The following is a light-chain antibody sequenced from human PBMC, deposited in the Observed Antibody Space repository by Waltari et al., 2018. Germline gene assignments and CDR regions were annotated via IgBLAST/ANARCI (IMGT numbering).Light chain of an antibody. V-gene: IGKV3-20*01. CDR3: QKYGTLPAT. J-gene: IGKJ1*01. Sequence: EFVLTQSPGTLSLSPGARATLSCRASQSVSRTLAWYQQKPGQAPRLLIYDASTRATGIPERFSGSGFGTDFSLTISRLEPEDFAVYYCQKYGTLPATFGQGTTVEIK. CDR2: DAS. CDR1: QSVSRT.